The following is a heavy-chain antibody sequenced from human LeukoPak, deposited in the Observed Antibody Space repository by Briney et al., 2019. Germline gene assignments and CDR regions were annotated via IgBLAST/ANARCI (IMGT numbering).Heavy chain of an antibody. Sequence: PSETLSLTCTLSGGSISSYYWSWIRQPPGKGLEWIGYIYYSGSTNYNPSLKSRVIISVDTSKIQFSLKLSSVTAADTAVYYCVRGYGSGRYSYYYGMDVWGQGTTVTVSS. V-gene: IGHV4-59*01. J-gene: IGHJ6*02. D-gene: IGHD3-10*01. CDR3: VRGYGSGRYSYYYGMDV. CDR2: IYYSGST. CDR1: GGSISSYY.